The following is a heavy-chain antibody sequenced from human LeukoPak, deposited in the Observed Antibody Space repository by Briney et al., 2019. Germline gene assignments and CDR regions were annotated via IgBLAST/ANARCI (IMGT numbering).Heavy chain of an antibody. CDR2: ISANGGST. Sequence: GGSLRLSCSASGFIISNYAMHWVRQAPGKGLEYVSAISANGGSTYYADSVKGRFTISRDNSKNTLYLQMSSLRAEDTAIYHCVKDLYKGDSSSWYYFGYWGQGTLVTVSS. J-gene: IGHJ4*02. D-gene: IGHD6-13*01. CDR1: GFIISNYA. V-gene: IGHV3-64D*06. CDR3: VKDLYKGDSSSWYYFGY.